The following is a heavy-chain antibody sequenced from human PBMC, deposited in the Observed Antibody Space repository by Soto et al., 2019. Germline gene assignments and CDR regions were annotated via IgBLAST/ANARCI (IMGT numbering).Heavy chain of an antibody. CDR1: GGTFSSYA. V-gene: IGHV1-69*06. Sequence: SVKVSCKASGGTFSSYAISWVRQAPGQGLEWMGGIIPIFGTANYAQKFQGRVTITADKSTSTAYMELSSLRSGDTAVYYCAAQGSIAAAGRYGMDVWGQGTTVTVSS. D-gene: IGHD6-13*01. J-gene: IGHJ6*02. CDR3: AAQGSIAAAGRYGMDV. CDR2: IIPIFGTA.